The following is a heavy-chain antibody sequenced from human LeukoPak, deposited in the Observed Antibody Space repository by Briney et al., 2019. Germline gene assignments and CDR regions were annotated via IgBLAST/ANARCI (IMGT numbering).Heavy chain of an antibody. CDR3: ARCPRFYYDILTEALDV. J-gene: IGHJ6*04. Sequence: GGSLRLSCAASGFTFSSYEMNWVRQAPGKGLEWVSYISSSGSTIYYADSVKGRFTISRDNAKNSLYLQMNSLRAEDTAVYYCARCPRFYYDILTEALDVWGKGTTVTVSS. V-gene: IGHV3-48*03. CDR1: GFTFSSYE. D-gene: IGHD3-9*01. CDR2: ISSSGSTI.